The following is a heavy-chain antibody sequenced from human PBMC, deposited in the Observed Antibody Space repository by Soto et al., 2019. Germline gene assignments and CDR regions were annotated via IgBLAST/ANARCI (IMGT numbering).Heavy chain of an antibody. J-gene: IGHJ4*02. CDR3: ARAGDDCSTTSCYMIDY. Sequence: AASVKVSCKASGYTFTSYAMHWVRQAPGQRLEWMGWINAGKGNTKYSQKFQGRVTLTGDTSASTAYMELSSLSSEDTAVYYCARAGDDCSTTSCYMIDYWGQGTLVTVSS. CDR1: GYTFTSYA. D-gene: IGHD2-2*01. CDR2: INAGKGNT. V-gene: IGHV1-3*01.